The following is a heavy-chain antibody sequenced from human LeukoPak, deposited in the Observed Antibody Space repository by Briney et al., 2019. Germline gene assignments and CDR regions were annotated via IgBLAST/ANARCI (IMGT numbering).Heavy chain of an antibody. D-gene: IGHD2-2*02. CDR2: ISGSGGST. CDR3: AKDPLIPR. CDR1: AFTFSSYA. V-gene: IGHV3-23*01. J-gene: IGHJ4*02. Sequence: GGSLSLSCAASAFTFSSYAMSWVRQAPGKGLEWVSAISGSGGSTYYADSVKGRFTISRDNSKNTLYRQVNSLRTEDTAVYYCAKDPLIPRWGQGTLVTASS.